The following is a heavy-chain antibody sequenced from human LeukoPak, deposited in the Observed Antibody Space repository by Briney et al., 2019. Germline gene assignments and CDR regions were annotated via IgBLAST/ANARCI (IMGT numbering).Heavy chain of an antibody. Sequence: GGSLRLSCAASGFAFSTYWMHWVRQAPGKGLVWVSRTNPDGSYTSYGDSVKGRFTISRDNAKNTLFLQMNSLTAEDTAVYYCVNDMSGPVDYWGQGTLVTVPS. CDR3: VNDMSGPVDY. J-gene: IGHJ4*02. CDR1: GFAFSTYW. CDR2: TNPDGSYT. D-gene: IGHD3-9*01. V-gene: IGHV3-74*01.